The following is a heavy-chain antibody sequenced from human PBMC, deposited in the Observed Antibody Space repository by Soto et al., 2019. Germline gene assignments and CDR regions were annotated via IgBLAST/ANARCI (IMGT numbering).Heavy chain of an antibody. CDR1: GFTFSRYG. Sequence: TGGSLRLSCAASGFTFSRYGMHWVRQAPGKGVEWVALIWNDGIRKVYVDSVKGRFTISRDNSKNTLDLQMNSLRAEDTAVYYCARDDDYEANAFDYWGPGTLVTVS. D-gene: IGHD3-22*01. V-gene: IGHV3-33*01. J-gene: IGHJ4*02. CDR2: IWNDGIRK. CDR3: ARDDDYEANAFDY.